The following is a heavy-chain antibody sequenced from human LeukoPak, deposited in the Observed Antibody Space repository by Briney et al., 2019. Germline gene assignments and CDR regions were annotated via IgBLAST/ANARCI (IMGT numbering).Heavy chain of an antibody. CDR1: GFTFYDYA. CDR3: AKDITRGYYDSSGSFQH. D-gene: IGHD3-22*01. Sequence: GGSLRLSCAASGFTFYDYAMHWVRQAPGKGLEWVSGISWNSGSIGYADSVKGRFTISRDNAKNSLYLQMNSLRAEDTALYYCAKDITRGYYDSSGSFQHWGQGTLVTVSS. J-gene: IGHJ1*01. CDR2: ISWNSGSI. V-gene: IGHV3-9*01.